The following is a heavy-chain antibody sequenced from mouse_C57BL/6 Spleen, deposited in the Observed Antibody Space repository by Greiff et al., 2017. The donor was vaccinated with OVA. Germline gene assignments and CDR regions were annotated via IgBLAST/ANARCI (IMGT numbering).Heavy chain of an antibody. CDR3: VPIYYGNYGAMDY. CDR2: IDPSDSYT. CDR1: GYTFTSYW. D-gene: IGHD2-1*01. V-gene: IGHV1-59*01. Sequence: QVQLQQSGAELVRPGTSVKLSCKASGYTFTSYWMHWVKQRPGQGLEWIGVIDPSDSYTNYNQKFKGKATLTVDTSSSTAYMQLSSLTSEDSAVYYCVPIYYGNYGAMDYWGQGTSVTVSS. J-gene: IGHJ4*01.